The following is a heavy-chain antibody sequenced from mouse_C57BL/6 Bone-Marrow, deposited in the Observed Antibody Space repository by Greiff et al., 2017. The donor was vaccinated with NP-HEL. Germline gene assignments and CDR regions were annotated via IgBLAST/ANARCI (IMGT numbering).Heavy chain of an antibody. Sequence: EVQVVESEGGLVQPGSSMKLSCTASGFTFSDYYMAWVRQVPEKGLEWVANINYDGSSTYYLDSLKSRFIISRDNAKNILYLQMSSLKSEDTATYYCARDYGYPYWYFDVWGTGTTVTVSS. CDR3: ARDYGYPYWYFDV. CDR1: GFTFSDYY. D-gene: IGHD2-2*01. CDR2: INYDGSST. J-gene: IGHJ1*03. V-gene: IGHV5-16*01.